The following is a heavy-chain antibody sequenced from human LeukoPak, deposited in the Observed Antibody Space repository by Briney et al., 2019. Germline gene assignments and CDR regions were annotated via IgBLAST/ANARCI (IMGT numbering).Heavy chain of an antibody. J-gene: IGHJ4*02. CDR2: ISSGSTYT. Sequence: GGSLRLSCEVSGFTFSDHYMSWIRQAPGKRLEWVSYISSGSTYTIYADSVEGRFTISRDNAKNSLYLQMNSLRAEDTAVYYCARGDYGGDYFDYWGQGTLVTVSS. CDR3: ARGDYGGDYFDY. D-gene: IGHD4-23*01. V-gene: IGHV3-11*05. CDR1: GFTFSDHY.